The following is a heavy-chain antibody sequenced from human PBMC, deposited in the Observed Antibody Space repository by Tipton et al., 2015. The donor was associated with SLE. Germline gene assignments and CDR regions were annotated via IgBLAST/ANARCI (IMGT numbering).Heavy chain of an antibody. CDR2: ISASGGSGTST. D-gene: IGHD3-10*01. Sequence: GSLRLSCAASGFTFSNYAMSWVRQAPGKGLEWVSTISASGGSGTSTYYADSVGGRFTISRDNSKNTLSLQMNSLTAEDTAVYYCARRELLWPLDAFDIWGQGTMVTVSS. CDR1: GFTFSNYA. CDR3: ARRELLWPLDAFDI. J-gene: IGHJ3*02. V-gene: IGHV3-23*01.